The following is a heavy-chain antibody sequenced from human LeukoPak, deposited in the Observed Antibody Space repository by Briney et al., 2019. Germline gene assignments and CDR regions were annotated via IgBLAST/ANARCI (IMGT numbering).Heavy chain of an antibody. CDR2: ISSSSSYI. V-gene: IGHV3-21*01. J-gene: IGHJ4*02. CDR3: ARDTRPETITMVRGADFDY. Sequence: GGSLRLSCAASGFTFSSYSMNWVRQAPGKGLEWVSSISSSSSYIYYADSVKGQFTISRDNAKNSLYLQMNSLRAEDTAVYYCARDTRPETITMVRGADFDYWGQGTLVTVSS. CDR1: GFTFSSYS. D-gene: IGHD3-10*01.